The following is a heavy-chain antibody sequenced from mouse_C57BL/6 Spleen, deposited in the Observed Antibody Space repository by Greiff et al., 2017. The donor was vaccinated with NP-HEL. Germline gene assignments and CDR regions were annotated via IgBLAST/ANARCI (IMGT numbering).Heavy chain of an antibody. V-gene: IGHV1-5*01. J-gene: IGHJ2*01. CDR2: IYPGNSDT. D-gene: IGHD1-1*01. CDR3: TRVATVVAPFDY. CDR1: GYTFTSYW. Sequence: EVQLQQSGTVLARPGASVKMSCKTSGYTFTSYWMHWVKQRPGQGLEWIGAIYPGNSDTSYNQKFKGKAKLTAVTSASTAYMELSSLTNEDSAVYYCTRVATVVAPFDYWGQCTTLTVSS.